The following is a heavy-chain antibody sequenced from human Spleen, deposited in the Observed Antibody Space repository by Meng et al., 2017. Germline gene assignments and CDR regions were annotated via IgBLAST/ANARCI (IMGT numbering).Heavy chain of an antibody. CDR2: INTDGSST. CDR1: GFTFRSSW. V-gene: IGHV3-74*01. J-gene: IGHJ6*02. Sequence: LTCAASGFTFRSSWMHWVRQAPGKGLVWVSRINTDGSSTSYADSVKGRFTVSRDNSKSILYLQMNSLSDEDTAVYYCARESYGMDVWGQGTMVTVSS. CDR3: ARESYGMDV.